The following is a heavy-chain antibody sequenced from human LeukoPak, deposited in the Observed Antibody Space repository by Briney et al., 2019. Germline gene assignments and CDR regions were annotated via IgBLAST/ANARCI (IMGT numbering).Heavy chain of an antibody. V-gene: IGHV4-34*01. D-gene: IGHD2-2*01. Sequence: PSETLSLTCAVYGGSFSGYYWSWIRQPPGKGLEWIGEINHSGSTNYNPSLKSRVTISVDTSKNQFSLKLSSVTAADTAVYYCARRRPPGRPLGYCSSTSCSRGYYGMDVWGQGTTVTVSS. CDR1: GGSFSGYY. CDR3: ARRRPPGRPLGYCSSTSCSRGYYGMDV. CDR2: INHSGST. J-gene: IGHJ6*02.